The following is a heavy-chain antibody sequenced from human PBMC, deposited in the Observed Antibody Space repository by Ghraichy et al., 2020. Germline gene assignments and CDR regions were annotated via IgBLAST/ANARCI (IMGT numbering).Heavy chain of an antibody. D-gene: IGHD2-15*01. V-gene: IGHV3-23*01. CDR2: ITGTGANT. J-gene: IGHJ6*02. CDR3: AKDDYCSGATCATYYYYGLDL. Sequence: GGSLRLSCAASGFIFSNYAMTWVRQAPGKGLDWVSSITGTGANTYYEDSVKGRFTISRDNSKNTLYLQMNSLRAEDTAIYYCAKDDYCSGATCATYYYYGLDLWGQGTTVTVSS. CDR1: GFIFSNYA.